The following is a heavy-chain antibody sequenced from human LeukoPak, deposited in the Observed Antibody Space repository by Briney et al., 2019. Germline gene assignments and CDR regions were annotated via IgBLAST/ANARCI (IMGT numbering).Heavy chain of an antibody. CDR1: GGSISSHY. D-gene: IGHD3-22*01. J-gene: IGHJ3*02. V-gene: IGHV4-59*11. Sequence: SETLSLTCTVSGGSISSHYWSWIRQPPGKGLEWIGYIYYSGSTNYNPSLKSRVTISVDTSKNQFSLKLSSVTAADTAVYYCARGSYYYDSSGYPIWAFDIWGQGTMVTVSS. CDR2: IYYSGST. CDR3: ARGSYYYDSSGYPIWAFDI.